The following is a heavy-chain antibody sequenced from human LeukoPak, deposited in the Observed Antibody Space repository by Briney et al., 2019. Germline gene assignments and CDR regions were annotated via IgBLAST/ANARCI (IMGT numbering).Heavy chain of an antibody. Sequence: PGGSLRLSCAASGITFSSYAMSWVRQAPGKGLEWVAGICGSGGSTYYADSVKGRFTISRDNSKNTLYLQMHSLSAEDKAAYYCAKWGIVVVPAASVWGQGTTVTVSS. D-gene: IGHD2-2*01. J-gene: IGHJ6*02. V-gene: IGHV3-23*01. CDR3: AKWGIVVVPAASV. CDR2: ICGSGGST. CDR1: GITFSSYA.